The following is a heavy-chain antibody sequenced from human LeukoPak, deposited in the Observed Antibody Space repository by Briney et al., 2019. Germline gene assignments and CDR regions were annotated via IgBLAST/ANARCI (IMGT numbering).Heavy chain of an antibody. Sequence: SETLSLTCSVSGGSISNYYWSWIRQAPGKGLEWIGHVYSTGTTNYNPSLQSRVTISVDTSKNQLSLKLTPVTAADTAVYYCAREERADYDFWSGYADNWYFDFWGRGTLVTVSS. CDR3: AREERADYDFWSGYADNWYFDF. J-gene: IGHJ2*01. CDR2: VYSTGTT. CDR1: GGSISNYY. D-gene: IGHD3-3*01. V-gene: IGHV4-59*12.